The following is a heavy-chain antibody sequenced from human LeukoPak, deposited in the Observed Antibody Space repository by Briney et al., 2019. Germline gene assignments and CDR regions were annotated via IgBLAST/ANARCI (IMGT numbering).Heavy chain of an antibody. D-gene: IGHD6-13*01. Sequence: GESLQISCRGSGYNFNNHWIGWVRQIPGKGLEWMGLIYPGDSDTRYSPSFQGQVTISADKSINTAYLQWSSLKASDTAMYYCARRESSTWSFDHWGQGTLVTVSS. V-gene: IGHV5-51*01. CDR3: ARRESSTWSFDH. J-gene: IGHJ4*02. CDR2: IYPGDSDT. CDR1: GYNFNNHW.